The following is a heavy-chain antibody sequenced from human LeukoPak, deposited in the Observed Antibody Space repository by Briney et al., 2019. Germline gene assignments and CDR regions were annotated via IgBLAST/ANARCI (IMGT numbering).Heavy chain of an antibody. V-gene: IGHV3-30*02. J-gene: IGHJ4*02. Sequence: SGGSLRLSCAASGFTFSSYGMHWVRQAPGKGLEWVAFIRYDGSNKYYADSVKGRFTISRDNSKNTLHLQMNSLRAEDTAVYYCAKDTRGGIRYSSASYLFDYWGQGTLVTVSS. CDR2: IRYDGSNK. CDR1: GFTFSSYG. CDR3: AKDTRGGIRYSSASYLFDY. D-gene: IGHD6-6*01.